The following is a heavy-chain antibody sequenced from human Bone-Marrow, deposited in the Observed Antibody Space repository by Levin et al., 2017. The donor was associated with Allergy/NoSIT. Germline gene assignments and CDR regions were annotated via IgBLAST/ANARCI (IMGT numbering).Heavy chain of an antibody. CDR3: ARRGVTRAGTYENYFYYYYMDA. D-gene: IGHD3-10*01. CDR1: GGSFSGYY. CDR2: TDQFGGT. J-gene: IGHJ6*03. V-gene: IGHV4-34*01. Sequence: SETLSLTCAVSGGSFSGYYWSWIRQSPGKGPEWIGQTDQFGGTNYNPSLNSRVTISVDTSKNQFSLQLTSVTAADTAVYYCARRGVTRAGTYENYFYYYYMDAWAKGTTVTVSS.